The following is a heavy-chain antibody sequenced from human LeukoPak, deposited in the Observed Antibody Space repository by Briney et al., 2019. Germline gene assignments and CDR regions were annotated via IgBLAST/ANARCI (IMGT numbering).Heavy chain of an antibody. Sequence: GGSLRLSCAASGFTFSSYSTNWVRQAPGKGLEWVSYISSSSSTIYYADSVKGRFTISRDNAKNSLYLQMNSLRDEDTAVYYCARDRSGYSGYDTPYYFDYWGQGTLVTVSS. CDR2: ISSSSSTI. CDR1: GFTFSSYS. D-gene: IGHD5-12*01. V-gene: IGHV3-48*02. CDR3: ARDRSGYSGYDTPYYFDY. J-gene: IGHJ4*02.